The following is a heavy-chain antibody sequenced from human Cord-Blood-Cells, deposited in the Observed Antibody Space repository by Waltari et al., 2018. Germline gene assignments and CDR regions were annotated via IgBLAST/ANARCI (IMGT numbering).Heavy chain of an antibody. CDR2: IWYDGSNK. D-gene: IGHD6-13*01. Sequence: QVQLVESGGGVVQPGRSLRLSCAASGFTFSSYGMHWVRQAPGKGLEWVAVIWYDGSNKDYADSVKGRFTISRDNSKNTLYLQMNSLRAEDTAVYYCARAGSHSSRWFDYWGQGTLVTVSS. J-gene: IGHJ4*02. V-gene: IGHV3-33*01. CDR3: ARAGSHSSRWFDY. CDR1: GFTFSSYG.